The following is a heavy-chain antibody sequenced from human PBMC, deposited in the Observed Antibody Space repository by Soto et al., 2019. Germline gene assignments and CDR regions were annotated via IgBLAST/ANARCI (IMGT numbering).Heavy chain of an antibody. CDR3: AKDPYYYDSSGYSAAHDAFDI. Sequence: VGSLRLSCAASGFTFSIYGMHWVRQAPGKGLEWVAVIPYDGSNKYYADSVKGRFTISRDNSKNTLYLQMNSLRAEDTAVYYCAKDPYYYDSSGYSAAHDAFDIWGQGKMVTVS. CDR2: IPYDGSNK. J-gene: IGHJ3*02. CDR1: GFTFSIYG. V-gene: IGHV3-30*18. D-gene: IGHD3-22*01.